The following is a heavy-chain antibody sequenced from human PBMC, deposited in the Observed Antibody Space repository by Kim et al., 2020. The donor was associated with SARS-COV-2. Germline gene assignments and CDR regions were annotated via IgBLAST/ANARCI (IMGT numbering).Heavy chain of an antibody. CDR3: ARARGAGAYYHDS. V-gene: IGHV1-18*01. D-gene: IGHD1-26*01. Sequence: ASVKVSCKASGSTFTTYSFTWVRQGPGHGLEWVGWISGYNGNTKYAEKVQGRVTMTRDTSTNTVYMDLRSLRSDDTATYFCARARGAGAYYHDSWGQGTLVTVSS. J-gene: IGHJ4*02. CDR1: GSTFTTYS. CDR2: ISGYNGNT.